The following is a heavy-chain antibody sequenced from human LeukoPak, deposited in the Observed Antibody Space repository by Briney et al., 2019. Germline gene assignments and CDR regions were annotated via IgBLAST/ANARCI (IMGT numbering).Heavy chain of an antibody. CDR1: GYTFTSYG. Sequence: ASVKVSCKASGYTFTSYGISWVRQAPGQGLEWMGWISAYNGNTNYAPKLQGRVTMTTDTSTSTAYMELRSLRSDDTAVYYCARSVYSSSTYYFDYWGQGTLVTVSS. CDR3: ARSVYSSSTYYFDY. CDR2: ISAYNGNT. V-gene: IGHV1-18*01. J-gene: IGHJ4*02. D-gene: IGHD6-6*01.